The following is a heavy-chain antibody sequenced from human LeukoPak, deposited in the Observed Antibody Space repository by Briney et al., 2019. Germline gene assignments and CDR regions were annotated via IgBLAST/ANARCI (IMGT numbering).Heavy chain of an antibody. CDR2: ISSSGAST. CDR3: AKDRGSSSPMRYYFDY. D-gene: IGHD6-19*01. Sequence: PGGSLRLSCAASGFTFSSYGMHWVRQAPGKGLEWVSSISSSGASTYHADSVKGRFTISRDNSKNTLYLQMNSLTAEDTAIYYCAKDRGSSSPMRYYFDYWGQGTLVTVSS. J-gene: IGHJ4*02. CDR1: GFTFSSYG. V-gene: IGHV3-23*01.